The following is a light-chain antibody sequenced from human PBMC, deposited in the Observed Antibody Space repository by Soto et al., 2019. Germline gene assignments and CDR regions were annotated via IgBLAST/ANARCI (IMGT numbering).Light chain of an antibody. CDR3: QQYNNWPRT. CDR1: QSVGSN. CDR2: GAS. J-gene: IGKJ1*01. V-gene: IGKV3-15*01. Sequence: ELVLTQYTATLSVSPGERVTLSCRARQSVGSNLAWYQQKPGHAPRLLIYGASTRATGIPARFSGSESETEFTLTISSLQAEDSAVYFCQQYNNWPRTFGQGTMV.